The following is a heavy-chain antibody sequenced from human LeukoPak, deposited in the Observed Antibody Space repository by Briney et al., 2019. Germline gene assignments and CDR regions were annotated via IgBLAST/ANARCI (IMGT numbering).Heavy chain of an antibody. Sequence: GGSLRLSCAASGFTFSGFGMHWVRQAPGKGLEWVAVIWYDGSNKYYADSVKGRFTISRDNSKNTLYLQMNSLRAEDTAVYYCAREGNYYDMDVWGQGTTVTVSS. CDR1: GFTFSGFG. CDR2: IWYDGSNK. CDR3: AREGNYYDMDV. J-gene: IGHJ6*02. V-gene: IGHV3-33*01.